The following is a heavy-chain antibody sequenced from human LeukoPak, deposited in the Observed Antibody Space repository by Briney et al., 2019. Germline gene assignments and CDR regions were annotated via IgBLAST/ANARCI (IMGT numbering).Heavy chain of an antibody. Sequence: GGSLRLSCVASGFTFCDYAMNWVRQAPGKELEWFSTFKTKYHQVYYAESVRGRFTISTDTSRNTVFLQMNSLRADDTAVYYCAKVVGIAAAPPDVWGQGTTVTVSS. CDR1: GFTFCDYA. D-gene: IGHD6-13*01. V-gene: IGHV3-23*05. J-gene: IGHJ6*02. CDR2: FKTKYHQV. CDR3: AKVVGIAAAPPDV.